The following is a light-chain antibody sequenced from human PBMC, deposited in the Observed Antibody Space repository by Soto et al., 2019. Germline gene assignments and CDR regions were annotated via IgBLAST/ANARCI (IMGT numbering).Light chain of an antibody. Sequence: QSALTQPASVSGSPGQSLTISCTGTSSDVGGYSYVSWYQQHPGDAPKLMIYHVTNRPSGVSDRFSGSKSGNTASLTISGLQAEGEADYYCSSYTSSTVYIFGTGTKVTVL. CDR3: SSYTSSTVYI. CDR1: SSDVGGYSY. V-gene: IGLV2-14*03. J-gene: IGLJ1*01. CDR2: HVT.